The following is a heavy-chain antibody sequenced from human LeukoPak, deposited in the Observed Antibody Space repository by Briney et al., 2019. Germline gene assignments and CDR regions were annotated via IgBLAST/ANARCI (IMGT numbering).Heavy chain of an antibody. CDR3: VTDGASDI. CDR1: GFTLSSYT. J-gene: IGHJ3*02. V-gene: IGHV3-21*01. Sequence: GGSLRLSCAASGFTLSSYTTNWVRQAPGKGLECVSSISNSGFYIYYADSVKGRFVVSRDNANNSLYLQMNSLRDEDTAVYYCVTDGASDIWGQGTMVTVSS. CDR2: ISNSGFYI.